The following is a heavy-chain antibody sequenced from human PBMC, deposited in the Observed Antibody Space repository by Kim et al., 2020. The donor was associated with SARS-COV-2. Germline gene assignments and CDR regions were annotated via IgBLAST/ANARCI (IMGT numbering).Heavy chain of an antibody. CDR3: AKGVLYRRYFDWLSINDAFDI. CDR1: GFTFSSYG. CDR2: ISYDGSNK. V-gene: IGHV3-30*18. Sequence: GGSLRLSCAASGFTFSSYGMHWVRQAPGKGLEWVAVISYDGSNKYYADSVKGRFTISRDNSKNTLYLQMNSLRAEDTAVYYCAKGVLYRRYFDWLSINDAFDIWGQGTMVTVSS. D-gene: IGHD3-9*01. J-gene: IGHJ3*02.